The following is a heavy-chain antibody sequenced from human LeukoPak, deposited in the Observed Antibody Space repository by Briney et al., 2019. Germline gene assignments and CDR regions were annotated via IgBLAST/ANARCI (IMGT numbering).Heavy chain of an antibody. CDR2: IYHSGST. D-gene: IGHD2-2*02. CDR1: GYSISSGYY. CDR3: ARDSTYCSSTSCYKDFDY. V-gene: IGHV4-38-2*02. Sequence: SETLSLTCTVSGYSISSGYYRGWIRQPPGKGLEWIGSIYHSGSTYYNPSLKSRVTISVDTSKNQFSLKLSSVTAADTAVYYCARDSTYCSSTSCYKDFDYWGQGTLVTVSS. J-gene: IGHJ4*02.